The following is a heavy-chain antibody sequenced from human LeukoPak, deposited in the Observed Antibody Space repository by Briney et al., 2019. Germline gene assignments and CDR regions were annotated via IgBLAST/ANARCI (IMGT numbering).Heavy chain of an antibody. D-gene: IGHD6-19*01. CDR1: GYSITNHHH. V-gene: IGHV4-38-2*01. CDR2: VFHSGTT. CDR3: ARGGGIAEAPTFDF. Sequence: SETLSLTCDVSGYSITNHHHWGWIRQPPGRGLEWIGNVFHSGTTYYNPSLKSRVTTSVDTSKNQFSLKLSSVTAADMAVYYCARGGGIAEAPTFDFWGQGTLVSVSS. J-gene: IGHJ4*02.